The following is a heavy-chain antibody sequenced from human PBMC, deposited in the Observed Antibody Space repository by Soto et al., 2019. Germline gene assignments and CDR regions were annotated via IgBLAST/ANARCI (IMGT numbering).Heavy chain of an antibody. D-gene: IGHD3-10*01. CDR2: IYYSGST. CDR3: ATPARGSASYYFNYYGMDV. CDR1: GGSISSSSYY. J-gene: IGHJ6*02. V-gene: IGHV4-39*01. Sequence: SETLSLTCTVSGGSISSSSYYWGWIRQPPGKGLEWIGSIYYSGSTYYNPSLKSRVTISVDTSKNQFSLKLSSVTAADTAVYYCATPARGSASYYFNYYGMDVWGQGTTVTVS.